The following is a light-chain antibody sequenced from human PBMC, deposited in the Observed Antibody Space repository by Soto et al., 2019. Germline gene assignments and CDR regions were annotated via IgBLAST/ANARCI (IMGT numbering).Light chain of an antibody. CDR1: QYINTR. V-gene: IGKV3-11*01. CDR2: QTS. J-gene: IGKJ1*01. Sequence: EIVLTQSPATLSSFPGDRVTLSCRASQYINTRLAWYQHRPGQAPRLLIYQTSIRAAGIPARFSASGSGTDFTLTISDVQPEDLELSYCHQRQSWPRTFGQGTKVDIK. CDR3: HQRQSWPRT.